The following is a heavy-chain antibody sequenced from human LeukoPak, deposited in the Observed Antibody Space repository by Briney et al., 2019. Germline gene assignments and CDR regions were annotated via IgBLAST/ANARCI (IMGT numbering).Heavy chain of an antibody. D-gene: IGHD3-10*01. Sequence: ASVKVSCKASGYTFTGYYMHWVRQAPGQGLEWMGRINPNSGGTNYAQKFQGRVTMTRDTSISTAYMELSRLRSDDTAVYYCARNSYYGSGSYHTAIDYWGQGTLATVSS. CDR2: INPNSGGT. V-gene: IGHV1-2*06. CDR3: ARNSYYGSGSYHTAIDY. J-gene: IGHJ4*02. CDR1: GYTFTGYY.